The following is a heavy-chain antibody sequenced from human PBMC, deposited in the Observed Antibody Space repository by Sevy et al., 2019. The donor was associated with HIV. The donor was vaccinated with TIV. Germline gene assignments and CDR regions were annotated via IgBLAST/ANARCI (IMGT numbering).Heavy chain of an antibody. J-gene: IGHJ5*02. Sequence: GGSLRLSCSASGFTFIAFGMTWVRQAPGKGLEWVSGISGGGAATAYADSVKGRFTISRDNSKNTLYLQMNSLTAADTAVYYCARYGRIPVAGHTWFGPWGLGTLVTVSS. CDR3: ARYGRIPVAGHTWFGP. D-gene: IGHD6-19*01. CDR2: ISGGGAAT. CDR1: GFTFIAFG. V-gene: IGHV3-23*01.